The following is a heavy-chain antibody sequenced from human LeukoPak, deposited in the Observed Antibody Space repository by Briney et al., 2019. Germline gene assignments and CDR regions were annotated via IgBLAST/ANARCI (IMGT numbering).Heavy chain of an antibody. CDR2: IYYCGST. Sequence: SEALSLTCTVSGGSISSYYWSWIRQPPGKGLEGSGCIYYCGSTNHNPSLKSPLTISVHTFKNSFSLKPSPVPAADRAVYYCARKNYYYSSGYYGGFSNWFDPWGQGTLVTVSS. V-gene: IGHV4-59*01. D-gene: IGHD3-22*01. CDR1: GGSISSYY. CDR3: ARKNYYYSSGYYGGFSNWFDP. J-gene: IGHJ5*02.